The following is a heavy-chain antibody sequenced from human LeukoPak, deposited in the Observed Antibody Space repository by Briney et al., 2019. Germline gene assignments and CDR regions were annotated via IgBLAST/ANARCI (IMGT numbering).Heavy chain of an antibody. CDR1: GFTVSSNY. CDR2: IYSGGST. V-gene: IGHV3-53*01. CDR3: ARDRGDYDFWSGYYKGVDD. D-gene: IGHD3-3*01. J-gene: IGHJ4*02. Sequence: PGGSLRLSCAASGFTVSSNYMSWVRQAPGKGLEWVSVIYSGGSTYYADSVKGRFTISRDNSKNTLYLQMNSLRAEDTAVYYCARDRGDYDFWSGYYKGVDDWGQGTLVTVSS.